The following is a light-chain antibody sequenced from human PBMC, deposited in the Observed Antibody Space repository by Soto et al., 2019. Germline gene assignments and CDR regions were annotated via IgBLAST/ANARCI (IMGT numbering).Light chain of an antibody. CDR2: SAS. Sequence: DVQMTQTPSSLSASVGDRVILTCRASQSIGNWLAWYQQKPGRAPKRPIYSASSLQSGVPSRFSGSGYGTEFTLTISSLQPEDFATYYCQQSYSTPWTFGQGTKVDIK. CDR3: QQSYSTPWT. J-gene: IGKJ1*01. V-gene: IGKV1-5*01. CDR1: QSIGNW.